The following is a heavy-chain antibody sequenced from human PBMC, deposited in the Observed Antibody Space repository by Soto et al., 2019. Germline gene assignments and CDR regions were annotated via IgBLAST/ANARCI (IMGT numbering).Heavy chain of an antibody. Sequence: SETLSLTCTVSGGSISSYYWRWIRPPPGKGLEWIGYIYYSGSTNYNPSLKSRVTISVDTSKNPFSPKPSSVTAAATAVYSCPRDPGLSTIFGAVIDSMDVWPKAITVTVS. V-gene: IGHV4-59*01. CDR2: IYYSGST. D-gene: IGHD3-3*01. J-gene: IGHJ6*03. CDR1: GGSISSYY. CDR3: PRDPGLSTIFGAVIDSMDV.